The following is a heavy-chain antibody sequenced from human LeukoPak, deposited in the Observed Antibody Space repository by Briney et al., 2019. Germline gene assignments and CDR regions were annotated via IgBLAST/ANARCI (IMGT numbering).Heavy chain of an antibody. V-gene: IGHV3-15*07. CDR1: GFTFNNAW. D-gene: IGHD7-27*01. J-gene: IGHJ4*02. CDR2: IKSKIDGGTT. Sequence: GGSLRLSCAASGFTFNNAWMNWVRQAPGKGLEWVGRIKSKIDGGTTDFGAPVKGRFGISRDDSGNTMYLHMNSLRTEDTAVYYCTTGNWGPYWGQGTLVTVSS. CDR3: TTGNWGPY.